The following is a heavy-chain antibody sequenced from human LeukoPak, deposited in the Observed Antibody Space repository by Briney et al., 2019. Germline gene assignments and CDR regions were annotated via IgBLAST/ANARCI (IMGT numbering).Heavy chain of an antibody. V-gene: IGHV4-59*08. D-gene: IGHD3-10*01. Sequence: PSETLSLTCTVSGGSISSYYWSWIRQPPGKGLEWIGYISYSGSTNYNPSLKSRLTISVDTSKNQFSLKLSSMTAADTAVYYCARHAYYGTAPLLDPWGQGTLVTVSS. J-gene: IGHJ5*02. CDR2: ISYSGST. CDR1: GGSISSYY. CDR3: ARHAYYGTAPLLDP.